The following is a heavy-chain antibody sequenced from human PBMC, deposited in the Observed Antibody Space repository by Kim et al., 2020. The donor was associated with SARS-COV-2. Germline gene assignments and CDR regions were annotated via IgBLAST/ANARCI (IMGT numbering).Heavy chain of an antibody. CDR1: GFTFSSYS. J-gene: IGHJ3*02. V-gene: IGHV3-21*04. Sequence: GGSLRLSCAASGFTFSSYSMNWVRQAPGKGLEWVSSISSSSSYIYYADSVKGRFTISRDNAKNSLYLQMNSLRAEDTAVYYCARAREGYGDYGAVDAFDIWGQGTMVTVSS. CDR2: ISSSSSYI. D-gene: IGHD4-17*01. CDR3: ARAREGYGDYGAVDAFDI.